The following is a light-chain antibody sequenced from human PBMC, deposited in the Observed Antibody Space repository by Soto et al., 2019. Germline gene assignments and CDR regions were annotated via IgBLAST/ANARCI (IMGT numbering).Light chain of an antibody. CDR1: QSLSSSY. Sequence: VLRLSQGRLCVAPGERVALGGRRIQSLSSSYLAWYQQKPGQAPRLLIYGTSIRATGIPDRFSGSGSGTDFTLTIPSLEPEDSAVYFCQRFGTSPPWTFGQGTKVDI. V-gene: IGKV3-20*01. J-gene: IGKJ1*01. CDR3: QRFGTSPPWT. CDR2: GTS.